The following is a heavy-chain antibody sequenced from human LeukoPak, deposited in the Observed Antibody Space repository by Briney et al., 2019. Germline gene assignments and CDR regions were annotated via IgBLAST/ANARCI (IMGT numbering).Heavy chain of an antibody. D-gene: IGHD6-13*01. CDR2: IWYDGSNK. V-gene: IGHV3-33*01. CDR1: GFTFSSYG. J-gene: IGHJ6*02. CDR3: ARDHRSSSSWYYYYYGMDV. Sequence: GGSLRLSCAASGFTFSSYGMHWVRQAPGKGLEWVAVIWYDGSNKYYADSVKGRFTISRDNSKNTLYLQMNSLRAEDTAAYYRARDHRSSSSWYYYYYGMDVWGQGTTVTVSS.